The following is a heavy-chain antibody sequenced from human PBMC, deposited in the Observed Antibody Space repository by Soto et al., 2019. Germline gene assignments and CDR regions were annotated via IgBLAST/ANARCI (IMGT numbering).Heavy chain of an antibody. CDR2: ISAYNGNT. J-gene: IGHJ4*02. Sequence: ASVKVSCKASGYIFTSYGISWVQQAPGQGLEWMGWISAYNGNTNYAQKHQGRVTMTTDTSTSTAYMELRSLRSDDTAVYYCARQEGYCSSTSCLPYFDYWGQGTLVTVSS. CDR3: ARQEGYCSSTSCLPYFDY. D-gene: IGHD2-2*01. CDR1: GYIFTSYG. V-gene: IGHV1-18*04.